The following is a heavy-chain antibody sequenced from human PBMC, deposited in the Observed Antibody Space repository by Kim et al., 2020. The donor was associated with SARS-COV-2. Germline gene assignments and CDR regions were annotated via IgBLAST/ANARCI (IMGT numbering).Heavy chain of an antibody. J-gene: IGHJ4*02. Sequence: SETLSLTCTVSGGSISSSSYYWGWIRQPPGKGLEWIGSIYYSGSTYYNPSLKSRVTISVDTSKNQFSLKLSSVTTADTAVYYCARSYAITHSGSYGHDYWGQGTLVTVSS. CDR3: ARSYAITHSGSYGHDY. CDR2: IYYSGST. D-gene: IGHD5-18*01. CDR1: GGSISSSSYY. V-gene: IGHV4-39*01.